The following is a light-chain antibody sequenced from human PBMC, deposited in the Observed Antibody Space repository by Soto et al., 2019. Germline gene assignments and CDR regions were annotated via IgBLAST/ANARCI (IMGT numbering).Light chain of an antibody. V-gene: IGLV2-14*01. CDR2: DVT. J-gene: IGLJ2*01. CDR3: SSYTSISTWV. Sequence: QSALTQPASVYGSPGQSITISCTGTSSDVGGYNYVSWYQQYPGKAPKLMIYDVTNRPSGVSKRISASKSGNTASLTISGLQAEDEADYYCSSYTSISTWVFGGGTQLTVL. CDR1: SSDVGGYNY.